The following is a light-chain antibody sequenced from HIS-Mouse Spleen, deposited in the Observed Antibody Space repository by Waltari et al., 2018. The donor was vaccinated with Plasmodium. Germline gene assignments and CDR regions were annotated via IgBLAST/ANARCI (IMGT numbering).Light chain of an antibody. V-gene: IGLV2-23*03. J-gene: IGLJ3*02. CDR1: SSDVGSYNL. CDR3: CSYAGSSTFV. CDR2: EGS. Sequence: QSALTQPASVSGSPGQSITISCTGTSSDVGSYNLFSWYQQTPGKAPKLMIYEGSKRPSGVSNRFSGSKSGNTASLTISGLQAEDEADYYCCSYAGSSTFVFGGGTKLTVL.